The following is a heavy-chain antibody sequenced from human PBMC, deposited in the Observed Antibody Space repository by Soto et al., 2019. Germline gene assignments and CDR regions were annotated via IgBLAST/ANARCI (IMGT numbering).Heavy chain of an antibody. Sequence: PSETLSLTCGVSGFPVSYGYYWGWIRQPPGKGLEWLGSIYQSGKTYYNPSLMSRLTLSMDTSKNEFSVRLRSVTAADTAVYFCARLYCSSVSCYNDYWGPGVQVTVTS. V-gene: IGHV4-38-2*01. CDR1: GFPVSYGYY. D-gene: IGHD2-2*01. J-gene: IGHJ4*02. CDR3: ARLYCSSVSCYNDY. CDR2: IYQSGKT.